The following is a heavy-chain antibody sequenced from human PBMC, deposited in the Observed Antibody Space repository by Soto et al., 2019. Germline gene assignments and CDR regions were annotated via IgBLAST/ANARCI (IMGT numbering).Heavy chain of an antibody. CDR2: IYWDDDK. V-gene: IGHV2-5*02. D-gene: IGHD6-25*01. J-gene: IGHJ3*02. CDR1: GFSLSTSGVG. CDR3: AHRGDSGSSRAFHI. Sequence: QITLKESGPALVKPTQTLTLTCTFSGFSLSTSGVGVGWLRQPPGKALEWLALIYWDDDKRYSPSVKSRLTITTETSKNPVVPTMTNLDPVETDTYYCAHRGDSGSSRAFHIWGQGTMVTVSS.